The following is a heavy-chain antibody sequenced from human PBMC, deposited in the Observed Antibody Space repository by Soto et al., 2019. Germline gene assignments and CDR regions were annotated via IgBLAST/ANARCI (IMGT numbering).Heavy chain of an antibody. CDR1: GGSISSGGYY. J-gene: IGHJ4*02. CDR3: ARRVVATTQFDY. Sequence: SETLSLTCTVSGGSISSGGYYWSLIPQHPGKGLEWIGYIYYSGSTYYNPSLKSRVTISVDTSKNQFSLKLSSVTAADTAVYSCARRVVATTQFDYWGQGTLVTVSS. V-gene: IGHV4-31*03. D-gene: IGHD5-12*01. CDR2: IYYSGST.